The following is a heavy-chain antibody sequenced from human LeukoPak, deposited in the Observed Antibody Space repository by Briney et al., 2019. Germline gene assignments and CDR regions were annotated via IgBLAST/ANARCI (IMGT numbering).Heavy chain of an antibody. V-gene: IGHV4-59*01. J-gene: IGHJ4*02. D-gene: IGHD3-22*01. Sequence: PSETLSLTCTVSGGSISSYYWSWIRQPPGKGLEWIGYIYYSGSTNYNPSLKSRVTISVDTSKNQFSLKLSSVTAADTAVYYCASEYYYDTSGYYSLAHWGQGTLVTVSS. CDR2: IYYSGST. CDR1: GGSISSYY. CDR3: ASEYYYDTSGYYSLAH.